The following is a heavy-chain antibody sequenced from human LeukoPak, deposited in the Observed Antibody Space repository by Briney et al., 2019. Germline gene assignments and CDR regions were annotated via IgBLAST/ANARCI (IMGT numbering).Heavy chain of an antibody. Sequence: ASVKVSCKASGYTFTNYGISWVRQAPGQGLEWMEWISIYNGNTNYAQKLQGRVTMTRDTSISTAYMELSRLRSDDTAVYYCARGRRDYYDSSGLPDPWGQGTLVTVSS. D-gene: IGHD3-22*01. CDR1: GYTFTNYG. V-gene: IGHV1-18*01. J-gene: IGHJ5*02. CDR2: ISIYNGNT. CDR3: ARGRRDYYDSSGLPDP.